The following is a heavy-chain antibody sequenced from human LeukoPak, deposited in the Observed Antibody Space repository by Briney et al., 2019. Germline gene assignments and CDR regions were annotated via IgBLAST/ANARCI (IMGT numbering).Heavy chain of an antibody. CDR3: ARSIYNWNYGSLDY. CDR2: INHSGST. CDR1: GGSFSGYY. D-gene: IGHD1-7*01. V-gene: IGHV4-34*01. Sequence: SETLSLTCAVYGGSFSGYYWSWIRQPPGKGLKWIGEINHSGSTNYNPSLKSRVTISVDTSKNQFSLKLSSVTAADTAVYYCARSIYNWNYGSLDYWGQGTLVTVSS. J-gene: IGHJ4*02.